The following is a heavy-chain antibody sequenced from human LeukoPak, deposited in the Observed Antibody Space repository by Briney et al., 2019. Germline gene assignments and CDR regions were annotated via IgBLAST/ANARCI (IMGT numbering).Heavy chain of an antibody. CDR1: GGTFSSYA. D-gene: IGHD2-15*01. CDR3: ARIDCSGGSCSPFGFDY. Sequence: ASVKVSCKASGGTFSSYAISWVRQAPGQGFEWMGGIIPIFGTANYAQKFQGRVTITTDESTSTAYMELSSLRSEDTAVYYCARIDCSGGSCSPFGFDYWGQGTLVTVSS. J-gene: IGHJ4*02. V-gene: IGHV1-69*05. CDR2: IIPIFGTA.